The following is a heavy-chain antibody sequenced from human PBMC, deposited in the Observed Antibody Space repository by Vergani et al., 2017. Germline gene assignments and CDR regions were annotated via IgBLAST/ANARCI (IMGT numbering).Heavy chain of an antibody. V-gene: IGHV3-21*01. Sequence: EVQLVESGGGLVKPGGSLRLSCAASGFTFSSYSMNWVRQAPGKGLEWVSSISSSSSYIYYADSVKGRFTISRDNAKNSLYLQMNSLRAEDTAVYYCARDFNRERGVPDDAFDIWGQGTMVTVSS. D-gene: IGHD2-8*02. CDR1: GFTFSSYS. CDR3: ARDFNRERGVPDDAFDI. J-gene: IGHJ3*02. CDR2: ISSSSSYI.